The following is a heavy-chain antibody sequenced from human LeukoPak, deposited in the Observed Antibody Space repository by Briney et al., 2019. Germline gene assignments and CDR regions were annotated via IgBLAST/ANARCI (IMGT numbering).Heavy chain of an antibody. Sequence: KASETLSLTCAVYGGSFSGYYWSWIRQPPGKGLEWIGEINHSGSTNYNPSLKSRVTISVDTSKNQFSLKLSSVTAADTAVYYCAEGYCSSTSCSDYYGMDVWGQGTTVTVSS. CDR2: INHSGST. CDR1: GGSFSGYY. J-gene: IGHJ6*02. V-gene: IGHV4-34*01. D-gene: IGHD2-2*01. CDR3: AEGYCSSTSCSDYYGMDV.